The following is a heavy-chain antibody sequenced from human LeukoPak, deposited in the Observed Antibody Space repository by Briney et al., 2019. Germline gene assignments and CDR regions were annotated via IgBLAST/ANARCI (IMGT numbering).Heavy chain of an antibody. CDR1: GFTFSYYA. Sequence: GGSLRLSCAASGFTFSYYAMHWVRQAPGKGLEWVALMSYDGSNKYYADSVKGRFTISRDSSKNTLYLQMNSLRAEDTAVYYCARDGPPYGDYPLRSKYIHFWGQGTLVTVSS. CDR3: ARDGPPYGDYPLRSKYIHF. D-gene: IGHD4-17*01. J-gene: IGHJ1*01. CDR2: MSYDGSNK. V-gene: IGHV3-30-3*01.